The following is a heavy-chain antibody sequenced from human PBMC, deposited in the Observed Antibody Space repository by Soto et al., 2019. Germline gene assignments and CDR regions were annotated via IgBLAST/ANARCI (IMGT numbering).Heavy chain of an antibody. CDR1: GGSISSYY. CDR3: ARSWFGHQVHWFDF. D-gene: IGHD3-16*01. CDR2: IYYSAST. Sequence: SETLSLTCTVSGGSISSYYWSWIRQPPGKGLEWIGYIYYSASTNYSPSLKSRITINPDTSKNQFSLHLNSVTLEDTAVYYCARSWFGHQVHWFDFWGQGTLVTVSS. J-gene: IGHJ5*01. V-gene: IGHV4-59*12.